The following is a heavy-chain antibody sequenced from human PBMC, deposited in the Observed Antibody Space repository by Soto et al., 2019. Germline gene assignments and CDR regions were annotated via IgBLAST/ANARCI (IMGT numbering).Heavy chain of an antibody. CDR1: GYTFTNYA. CDR2: INAGNGNT. Sequence: ASVKVSCKASGYTFTNYAVHWVRQAPGQRLEWMGWINAGNGNTRFSQNLQGRVTITRDTSARTVYMELSGLRSEDTAVYYCARGHLAVVPVASWFYYMDVWGKGTTVTVSS. J-gene: IGHJ6*03. D-gene: IGHD2-2*01. V-gene: IGHV1-3*01. CDR3: ARGHLAVVPVASWFYYMDV.